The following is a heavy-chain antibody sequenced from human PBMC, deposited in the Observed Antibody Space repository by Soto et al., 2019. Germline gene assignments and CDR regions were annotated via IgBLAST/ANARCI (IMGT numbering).Heavy chain of an antibody. D-gene: IGHD3-16*02. J-gene: IGHJ6*02. CDR2: IIPLFGTV. V-gene: IGHV1-69*12. CDR1: GGTFSSYA. Sequence: QVQLVQSGAEVKKPGSSVKVSCKASGGTFSSYALSWVRQAPGQGLEWMGGIIPLFGTVNYAQKFQGRVTLPADEATSTAYMELSSLRSEDTAVYYCATAPGPSFSYYGMDVWGQGTTVTVSS. CDR3: ATAPGPSFSYYGMDV.